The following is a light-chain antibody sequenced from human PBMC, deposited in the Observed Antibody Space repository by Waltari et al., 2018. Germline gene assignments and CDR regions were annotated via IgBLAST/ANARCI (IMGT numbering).Light chain of an antibody. CDR1: QSISGN. CDR2: AAS. J-gene: IGKJ1*01. CDR3: QQFHYWPPWT. V-gene: IGKV3-15*01. Sequence: EVLMTQSPATLSVSPGERATLSCRASQSISGNLAWYQQKPGQAPRLVIYAASTRATGIPARFSGSGSGTDFTLTITGLQSEDFAVYYWQQFHYWPPWTFGQGTTVEI.